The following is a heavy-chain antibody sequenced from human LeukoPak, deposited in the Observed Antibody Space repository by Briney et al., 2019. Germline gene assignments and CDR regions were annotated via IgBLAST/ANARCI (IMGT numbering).Heavy chain of an antibody. CDR1: GGTFSSYA. CDR3: ARGPYGSGSFRFDP. D-gene: IGHD3-10*01. J-gene: IGHJ5*02. CDR2: IIPIFGTA. V-gene: IGHV1-69*05. Sequence: GASVKVSCKASGGTFSSYAISWVRQAPGQGLEWMGRIIPIFGTANYAQKFQGRVTITTDESTSTAYMELSRLRSEDTAVYYCARGPYGSGSFRFDPWGQGTLVTVSS.